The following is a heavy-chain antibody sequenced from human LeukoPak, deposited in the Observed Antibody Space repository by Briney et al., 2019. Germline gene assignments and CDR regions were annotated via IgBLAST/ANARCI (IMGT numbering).Heavy chain of an antibody. CDR2: INTNTGNP. J-gene: IGHJ5*02. V-gene: IGHV7-4-1*02. CDR3: ARNALYNWFDP. CDR1: GYTFTGYY. Sequence: ASVKVSCKASGYTFTGYYLHWVRQAPGQGLEWMGWINTNTGNPTYAQGFTGRFVFSLDTSVSTAYLQISSLKAEDTAVYYCARNALYNWFDPWGQGTLVTVSS.